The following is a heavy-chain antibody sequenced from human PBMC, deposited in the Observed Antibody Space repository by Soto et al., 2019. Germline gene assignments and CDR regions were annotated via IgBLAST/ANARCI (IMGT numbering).Heavy chain of an antibody. J-gene: IGHJ4*02. CDR3: AKILRDEYTSPIDY. CDR2: ISYDGNNQ. CDR1: GFTFRSYG. Sequence: GGSLRLSCAASGFTFRSYGMHWVRQAPGKGLEWVTIISYDGNNQYYADSVKGRFTISRDNSKNTLYLQMNSLRAEDTAVYYCAKILRDEYTSPIDYWAQGTLVTVSS. V-gene: IGHV3-30*18. D-gene: IGHD1-1*01.